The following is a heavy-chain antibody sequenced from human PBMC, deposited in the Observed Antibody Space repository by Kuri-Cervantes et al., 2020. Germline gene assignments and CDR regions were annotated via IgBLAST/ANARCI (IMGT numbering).Heavy chain of an antibody. D-gene: IGHD1-26*01. V-gene: IGHV1-3*02. CDR1: GNTFTSYA. CDR2: SNAGNGNT. CDR3: ARAGIYYYGMDV. J-gene: IGHJ6*02. Sequence: ASVKVSCKASGNTFTSYAMHWVRQAPGQRLEWMGWSNAGNGNTKYSQEFQGRLTITRDTSASTAYMELSSLRSEDMAVYYCARAGIYYYGMDVWGQGTTVTVSS.